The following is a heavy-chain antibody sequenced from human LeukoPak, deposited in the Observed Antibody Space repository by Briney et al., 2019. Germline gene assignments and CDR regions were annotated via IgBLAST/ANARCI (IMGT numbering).Heavy chain of an antibody. J-gene: IGHJ4*02. CDR3: ARTPQSITMIVVVVYFDY. CDR2: IKQDGSEK. V-gene: IGHV3-7*01. Sequence: GGSLRLSCAASGFTFSSYWMSWVRQAPGKGLEWVANIKQDGSEKYYVDSVKGRFTISRDNAKNSLYLQMNSLRAEDTAVYYCARTPQSITMIVVVVYFDYWGQGTLVTVSS. CDR1: GFTFSSYW. D-gene: IGHD3-22*01.